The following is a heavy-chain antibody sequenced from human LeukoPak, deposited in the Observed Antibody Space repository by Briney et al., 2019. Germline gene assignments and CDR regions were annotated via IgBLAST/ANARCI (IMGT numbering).Heavy chain of an antibody. Sequence: SETLSLTCTVSGGSISSSSYYWGWIRQPPGKGLEWIGSIYYSGSTYYNPSLKSRVTISVDTSKNQFSLKLSSVTAADKAVYYCARTDQAPTDNWFDPWGQGTLVTVSS. CDR1: GGSISSSSYY. J-gene: IGHJ5*02. CDR3: ARTDQAPTDNWFDP. CDR2: IYYSGST. V-gene: IGHV4-39*01. D-gene: IGHD6-6*01.